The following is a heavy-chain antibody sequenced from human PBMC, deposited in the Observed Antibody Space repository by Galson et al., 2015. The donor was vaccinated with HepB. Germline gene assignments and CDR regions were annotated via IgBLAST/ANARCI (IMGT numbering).Heavy chain of an antibody. D-gene: IGHD3-3*01. CDR1: DFAFNNAW. J-gene: IGHJ4*02. Sequence: SLRLSCAASDFAFNNAWMNWVRQAPGKGLEWVGRIKSKSNGGTTDYAAPVKGRFIMSRDDSKNTLYLQMNSLRAEDTAVYYCAKDRRFLEGVDYWGQGTLVTVSS. CDR3: AKDRRFLEGVDY. CDR2: IKSKSNGGTT. V-gene: IGHV3-15*07.